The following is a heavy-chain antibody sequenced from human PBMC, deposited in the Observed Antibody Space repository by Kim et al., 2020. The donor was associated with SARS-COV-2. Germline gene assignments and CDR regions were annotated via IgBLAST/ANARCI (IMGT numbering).Heavy chain of an antibody. J-gene: IGHJ2*01. CDR2: VFDSGST. Sequence: SETLSLTCTVSGGSISYYYWSWIRQPPGKGLEWIGYVFDSGSTNYNPSLKSRVTISLDTSKKQFSLKLTSVTAADTAVYYCARGKYYYDGSGNPRFWYFDLWGRGNLVTVSS. CDR1: GGSISYYY. V-gene: IGHV4-59*01. D-gene: IGHD3-22*01. CDR3: ARGKYYYDGSGNPRFWYFDL.